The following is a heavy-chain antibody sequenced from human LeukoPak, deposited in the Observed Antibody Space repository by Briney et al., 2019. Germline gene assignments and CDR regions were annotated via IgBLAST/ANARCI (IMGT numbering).Heavy chain of an antibody. CDR1: GGSFSGYY. D-gene: IGHD7-27*01. J-gene: IGHJ4*02. Sequence: SETLSLTCAVYGGSFSGYYWSWIRQPPGKGLEWIGEINHSGSTNYNPSLKSRVTISVDRSKNQFSLKLSSVTAADTAVYYCARGGDPSLAFDYWGQGTLVTVSS. CDR3: ARGGDPSLAFDY. V-gene: IGHV4-34*01. CDR2: INHSGST.